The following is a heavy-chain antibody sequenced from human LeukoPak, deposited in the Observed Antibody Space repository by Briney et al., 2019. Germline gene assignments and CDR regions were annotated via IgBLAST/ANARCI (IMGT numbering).Heavy chain of an antibody. CDR1: GFTVSSNY. V-gene: IGHV3-53*01. CDR3: ARSPPVEGSREGYYYYYHGMDV. CDR2: LYSAGNT. Sequence: PGGSLRLSCAASGFTVSSNYMNWVRQAPGKGLEWVSVLYSAGNTFYADSVKGRFTISRDNSKNTLYLQMNSLTTEDTAVYYCARSPPVEGSREGYYYYYHGMDVWGPGTTVTVSS. D-gene: IGHD4-23*01. J-gene: IGHJ6*02.